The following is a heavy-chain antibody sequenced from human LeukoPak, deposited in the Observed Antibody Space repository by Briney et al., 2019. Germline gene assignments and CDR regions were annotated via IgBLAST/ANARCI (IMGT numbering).Heavy chain of an antibody. Sequence: ASVKVSCKASGYTFTGYYMHWVRQAPGQGLEWMGWINPNSGGTNYAQKFQGRVTMTRDTSISTAYMELSRLRSDDTAVYYCALGYSSGWYYFDYWGQGTLVTVSS. CDR2: INPNSGGT. V-gene: IGHV1-2*02. CDR1: GYTFTGYY. D-gene: IGHD6-19*01. CDR3: ALGYSSGWYYFDY. J-gene: IGHJ4*02.